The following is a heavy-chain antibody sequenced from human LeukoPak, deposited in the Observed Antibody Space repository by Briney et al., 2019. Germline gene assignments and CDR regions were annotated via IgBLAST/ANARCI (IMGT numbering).Heavy chain of an antibody. CDR1: EFTFSDLG. D-gene: IGHD4-17*01. V-gene: IGHV3-30*02. CDR3: AKDDGDYY. J-gene: IGHJ4*02. CDR2: IRFDGSAK. Sequence: SGGSLRLSCAASEFTFSDLGMHWVRQTPGNGLEWLAFIRFDGSAKFYAYSVKGRFSISRDNSRNTLFLQMNSLRIEDTAVYHCAKDDGDYYWGQGTLVTVSS.